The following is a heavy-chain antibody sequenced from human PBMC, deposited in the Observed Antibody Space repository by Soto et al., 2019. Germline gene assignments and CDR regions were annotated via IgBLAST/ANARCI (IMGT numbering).Heavy chain of an antibody. D-gene: IGHD3-22*01. V-gene: IGHV3-33*06. J-gene: IGHJ4*02. Sequence: QVQLVESGGGVVQPGRSLRLSCAASGFTFNNYGFHWVRQAPGKGLEWVAGICNDGSKEYYADSVKGRFTISRDNSRNTGYLQMKGLRAEATAVYSGEEDNDSNSRYSHFAYRGQGTLVTVSS. CDR3: EEDNDSNSRYSHFAY. CDR2: ICNDGSKE. CDR1: GFTFNNYG.